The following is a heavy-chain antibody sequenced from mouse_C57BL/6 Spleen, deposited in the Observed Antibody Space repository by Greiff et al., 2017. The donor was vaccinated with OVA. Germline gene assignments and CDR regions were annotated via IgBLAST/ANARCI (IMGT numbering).Heavy chain of an antibody. V-gene: IGHV1-19*01. CDR3: ARYDYGGHYDFDY. CDR2: INPYNGGT. J-gene: IGHJ2*01. CDR1: GYTFTDYY. D-gene: IGHD2-4*01. Sequence: VQLQESGPVLVKPGASVKMSCKASGYTFTDYYMNWVKQSHGKSLEWIGVINPYNGGTSYNQKFKGKATLTVDKSSSTAYMELNSLTSEDSAVYYCARYDYGGHYDFDYWGQGTTLTVSS.